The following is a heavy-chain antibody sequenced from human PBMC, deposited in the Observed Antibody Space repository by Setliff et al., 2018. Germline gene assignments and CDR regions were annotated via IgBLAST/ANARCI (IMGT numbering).Heavy chain of an antibody. Sequence: SETLSLTCTVSDFSVSSVYYWGWIRQPPGKGLEWIANVYYSGSTYYNPSLESRVTMSVDTSKSQFSLNLYSVTAADTAVYYCARTSTGRYFDLWGRGTLVTVSS. CDR2: VYYSGST. CDR3: ARTSTGRYFDL. V-gene: IGHV4-38-2*02. CDR1: DFSVSSVYY. J-gene: IGHJ2*01. D-gene: IGHD2-2*01.